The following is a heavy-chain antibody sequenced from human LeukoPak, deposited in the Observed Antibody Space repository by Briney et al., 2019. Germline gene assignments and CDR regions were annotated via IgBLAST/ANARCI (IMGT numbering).Heavy chain of an antibody. CDR2: INHSGST. V-gene: IGHV4-34*01. J-gene: IGHJ6*04. CDR1: GGSFSGYY. Sequence: SETLSFNCAVYGGSFSGYYWSWIRHPPGKGLEWIVEINHSGSTNYNPSLKSRVTISVDRSKNQFSLKLSSVTAADTAVYYCARAVRGVILYGMDVWSKGTTVTVSS. CDR3: ARAVRGVILYGMDV. D-gene: IGHD3-10*01.